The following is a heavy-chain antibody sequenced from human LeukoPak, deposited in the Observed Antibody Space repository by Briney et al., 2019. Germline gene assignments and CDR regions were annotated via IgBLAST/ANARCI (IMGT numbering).Heavy chain of an antibody. CDR3: AKGPLIYCSSTSCLSGEYFQH. J-gene: IGHJ1*01. D-gene: IGHD2-2*01. CDR1: GFTFSSYG. CDR2: IWYDGSNK. Sequence: PGGSLRLSCAASGFTFSSYGMHWVRQAPGKGLEWVAFIWYDGSNKYYADSVKGRFTISRDNSKNTLYLQMNSLRAEDTAVYYCAKGPLIYCSSTSCLSGEYFQHWGQGTLVTVS. V-gene: IGHV3-30*02.